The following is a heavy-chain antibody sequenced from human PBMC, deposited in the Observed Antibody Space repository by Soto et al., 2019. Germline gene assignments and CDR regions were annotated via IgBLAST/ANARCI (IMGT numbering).Heavy chain of an antibody. Sequence: QVTLKESGPVLVKPTETLTLTCTVSGFSLSNARMGVSWIRQPPGKALEWLAHIFSNDEKSYSTSLKSRLTISKDTSKSQVVLTMTNMDPVDTATYYCERRVVTRPFDYWGQGTLVTVSS. V-gene: IGHV2-26*01. CDR3: ERRVVTRPFDY. CDR1: GFSLSNARMG. J-gene: IGHJ4*02. CDR2: IFSNDEK. D-gene: IGHD3-22*01.